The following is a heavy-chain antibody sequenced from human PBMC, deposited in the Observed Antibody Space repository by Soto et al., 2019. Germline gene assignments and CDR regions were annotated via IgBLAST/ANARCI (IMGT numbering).Heavy chain of an antibody. D-gene: IGHD1-7*01. J-gene: IGHJ5*02. Sequence: PGEPLKISCKGSGYSFTSYWIGWVRQMPGKGLEWMGIIYPGDSDTRYSPSFQGQVTISADKSISTAYLQWSSLKASDTAMYYCARRDNWNYNWFDPWGQGTLVTGLL. CDR1: GYSFTSYW. V-gene: IGHV5-51*01. CDR3: ARRDNWNYNWFDP. CDR2: IYPGDSDT.